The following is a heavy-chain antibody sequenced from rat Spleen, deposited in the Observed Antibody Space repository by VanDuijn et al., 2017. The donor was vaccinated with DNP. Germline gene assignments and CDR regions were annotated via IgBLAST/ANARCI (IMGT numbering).Heavy chain of an antibody. CDR2: ISSGGTT. Sequence: QVQLRESGPGLVQPSHTLSLTCTVSGFSLTSYALSWVRQPLGKGLEWIAAISSGGTTYYNSALNSRLSVSRDTSKSQVFLKMNSLQTEDTAIYFCTRVLYNGYQRHYWSFDFWGPGTMVTVSS. V-gene: IGHV2S12*01. CDR1: GFSLTSYA. J-gene: IGHJ1*01. D-gene: IGHD1-7*01. CDR3: TRVLYNGYQRHYWSFDF.